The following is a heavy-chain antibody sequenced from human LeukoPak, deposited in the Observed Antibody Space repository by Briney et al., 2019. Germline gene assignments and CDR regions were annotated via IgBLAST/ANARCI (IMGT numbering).Heavy chain of an antibody. D-gene: IGHD5-24*01. Sequence: GGSPRLSCAASGFSFSSYYMSWVRQAPGKGLEWVALINPDGSERYYVDSVEGRFTISRDNAKNSLYLQMNSLRAEDTAIYYCTRVGYIDEGIDYWGQGTLVTVSS. CDR1: GFSFSSYY. V-gene: IGHV3-7*04. CDR3: TRVGYIDEGIDY. J-gene: IGHJ4*02. CDR2: INPDGSER.